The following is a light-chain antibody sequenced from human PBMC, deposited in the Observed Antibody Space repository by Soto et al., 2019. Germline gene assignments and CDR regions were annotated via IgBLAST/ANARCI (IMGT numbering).Light chain of an antibody. CDR2: EVS. V-gene: IGLV2-14*01. CDR3: SSYTSSSTV. Sequence: QSVLTQPASVSGSPGQSITISCTGTSSDVGDYNYVSWYQQHPGKAPKLMIYEVSNRPSGVSNRFSGPKSGNTASLTISGLQADDEADYYCSSYTSSSTVFGGGTKVTVL. CDR1: SSDVGDYNY. J-gene: IGLJ2*01.